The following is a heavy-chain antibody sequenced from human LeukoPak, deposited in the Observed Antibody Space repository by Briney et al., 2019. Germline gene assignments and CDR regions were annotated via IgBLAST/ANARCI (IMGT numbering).Heavy chain of an antibody. CDR3: ARVRSKEDYDSSGYPRRGYYFDY. J-gene: IGHJ4*02. CDR1: GYTFTSYA. Sequence: ASVKVSCKASGYTFTSYAMHWVRQAPGQRLEWMGWISAYNGNTNYAQKLQGRVTMTTDTSTSTAYMELRSLRSDDTAVYYCARVRSKEDYDSSGYPRRGYYFDYWGQGTLVTVSS. D-gene: IGHD3-22*01. CDR2: ISAYNGNT. V-gene: IGHV1-18*01.